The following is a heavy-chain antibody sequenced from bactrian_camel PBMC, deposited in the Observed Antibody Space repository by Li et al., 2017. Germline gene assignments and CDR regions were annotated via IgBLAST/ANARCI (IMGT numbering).Heavy chain of an antibody. J-gene: IGHJ4*01. CDR3: AHSPSLGCPRQSADFIDYTRS. CDR2: ISFNGHSP. V-gene: IGHV3S60*01. D-gene: IGHD5*01. Sequence: HVQLVESGGGSVQTGGSLKLSCVASIYPARVDCVAWFRQAPGKEREGIASISFNGHSPFYADSVKGRFTLSQDNAKNTVYLQMNSLKPEDSAMYVCAHSPSLGCPRQSADFIDYTRSWGQGTQVTVS. CDR1: IYPARVDC.